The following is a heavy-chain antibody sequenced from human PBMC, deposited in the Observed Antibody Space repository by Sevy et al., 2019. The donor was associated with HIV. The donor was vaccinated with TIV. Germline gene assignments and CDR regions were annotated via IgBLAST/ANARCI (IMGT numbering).Heavy chain of an antibody. D-gene: IGHD6-13*01. J-gene: IGHJ6*02. V-gene: IGHV4-34*01. CDR2: INHSGST. CDR3: ARKHMRVGYSSRWYPGYYGMDV. Sequence: SETLSLTCAVYGGSFSGYYWSWIRQPPGKGLEWIGEINHSGSTNYNPSLKSRVTISVDTSKNQFSLKLSSVTAVDTVVYYCARKHMRVGYSSRWYPGYYGMDVWGQGTTVTVSS. CDR1: GGSFSGYY.